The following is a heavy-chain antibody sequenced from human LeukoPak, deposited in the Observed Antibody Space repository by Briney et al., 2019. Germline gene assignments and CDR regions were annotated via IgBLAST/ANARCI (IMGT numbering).Heavy chain of an antibody. Sequence: GASVKVSCKASGYTFTGYYMHWVRQAPGQGLEWMGWINPNSGGTNYAQKFQGRVTMTRDTSISTAYMELSRLRSDETAVYYCAREIEPATAIGIDYWGQGTLVTVSS. CDR2: INPNSGGT. V-gene: IGHV1-2*02. CDR1: GYTFTGYY. J-gene: IGHJ4*02. CDR3: AREIEPATAIGIDY. D-gene: IGHD2-2*02.